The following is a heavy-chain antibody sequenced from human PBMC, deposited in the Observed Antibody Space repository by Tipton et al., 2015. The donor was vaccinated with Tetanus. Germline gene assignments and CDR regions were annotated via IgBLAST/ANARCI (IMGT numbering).Heavy chain of an antibody. CDR3: ARELITMVRGAPLDY. CDR1: GYTFTSYY. Sequence: QLVQSGAEVKKPGASVKVSCKASGYTFTSYYMHWVRQAPGQGLEWMGIINPSGGSTSYAQKFQGRVTMTRDTSTSTVYMELSSLRSEDTAVYYCARELITMVRGAPLDYWGQGTLVTVSS. CDR2: INPSGGST. D-gene: IGHD3-10*01. J-gene: IGHJ4*02. V-gene: IGHV1-46*01.